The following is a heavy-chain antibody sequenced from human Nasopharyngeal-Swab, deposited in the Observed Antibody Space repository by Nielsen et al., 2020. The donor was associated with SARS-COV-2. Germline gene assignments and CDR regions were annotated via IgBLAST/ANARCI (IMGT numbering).Heavy chain of an antibody. J-gene: IGHJ6*02. CDR3: ARLGTESYHYYSLDV. CDR2: ISSSSNYI. D-gene: IGHD1-1*01. V-gene: IGHV3-21*01. Sequence: GGSLRLSCVTSGFTFNMYSMHWVRQAPGKGLEWASSISSSSNYIYYGDSVKGRFTISRDNTQKSLYLEMNSLRVEDTAVYYCARLGTESYHYYSLDVWGQGTTVTVSS. CDR1: GFTFNMYS.